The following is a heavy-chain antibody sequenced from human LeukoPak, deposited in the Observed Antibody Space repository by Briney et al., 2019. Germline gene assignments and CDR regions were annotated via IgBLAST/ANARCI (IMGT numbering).Heavy chain of an antibody. CDR3: ARELSNYYGSGSLDY. CDR1: GGSISSGSYY. J-gene: IGHJ4*02. D-gene: IGHD3-10*01. CDR2: IYTSGST. V-gene: IGHV4-61*02. Sequence: SETLSLTCTVSGGSISSGSYYWSWIRQPAGKGLEWIGRIYTSGSTNYNPSLKSRVTISVDTSKNQFSLKLSSVTAADTAVYYCARELSNYYGSGSLDYWGQGTLVTVSS.